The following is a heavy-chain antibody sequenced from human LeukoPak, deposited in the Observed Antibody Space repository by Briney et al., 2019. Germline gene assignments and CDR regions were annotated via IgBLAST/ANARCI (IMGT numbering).Heavy chain of an antibody. V-gene: IGHV4-4*02. CDR2: IYHSGST. Sequence: PSETLSLTCTVSGVSISSSNWWSWVRPPPGKGLEWIGEIYHSGSTNYNPSLKSRVTISLDKSKNQFSLRLSSVTAADTAVYYCAFYGGGWFFDDWGQGTLVTVSS. CDR3: AFYGGGWFFDD. J-gene: IGHJ4*02. CDR1: GVSISSSNW. D-gene: IGHD6-13*01.